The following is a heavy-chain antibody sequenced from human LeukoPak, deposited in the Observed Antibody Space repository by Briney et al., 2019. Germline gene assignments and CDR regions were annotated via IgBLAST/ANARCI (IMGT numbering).Heavy chain of an antibody. J-gene: IGHJ6*02. D-gene: IGHD5-18*01. CDR2: ISSSGGTP. Sequence: GGSLRLSCAASGFTFSSYAMSWVRQAPGKGLEWVSAISSSGGTPYHADSVRGRFTISRDNSKNTLYLQMNSLRAEDTAIYYCARVSGRIQIWPQPFGDGMDVWGQGTTVTVSS. CDR3: ARVSGRIQIWPQPFGDGMDV. CDR1: GFTFSSYA. V-gene: IGHV3-23*01.